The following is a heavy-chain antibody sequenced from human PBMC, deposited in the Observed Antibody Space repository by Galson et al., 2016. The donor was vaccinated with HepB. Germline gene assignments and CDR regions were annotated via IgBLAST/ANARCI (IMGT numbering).Heavy chain of an antibody. J-gene: IGHJ4*02. Sequence: SLRLSCAGSGFTFSSYALHWVRQAPGKGPEWVAVISYDGSNKYYADSVKGRFTISRDNSKNTLYVHMNSLRAEDTAVYYCVREAGYSNAFGYWGQGIAVTVSS. CDR2: ISYDGSNK. V-gene: IGHV3-30-3*01. D-gene: IGHD4-11*01. CDR1: GFTFSSYA. CDR3: VREAGYSNAFGY.